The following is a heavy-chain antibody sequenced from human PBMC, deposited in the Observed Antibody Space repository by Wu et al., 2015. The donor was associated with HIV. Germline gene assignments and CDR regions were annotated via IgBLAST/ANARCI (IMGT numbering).Heavy chain of an antibody. CDR3: ARDELFRVDDAFDM. J-gene: IGHJ3*02. Sequence: QVQLVQSGAEVKKPGASVKVSCKTSGYTFTDYFMHWVRQAPGQGLEWMGWTNVNTGGTNYAPKFQGRVTMTRDTSISTAYMELNRLTSDDTAVYYCARDELFRVDDAFDMWGQGTMVIVSS. CDR2: TNVNTGGT. D-gene: IGHD2-15*01. CDR1: GYTFTDYF. V-gene: IGHV1-2*02.